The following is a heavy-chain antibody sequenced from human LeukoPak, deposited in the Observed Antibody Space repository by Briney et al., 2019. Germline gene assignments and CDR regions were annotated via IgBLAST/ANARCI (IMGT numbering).Heavy chain of an antibody. CDR2: IYHSGST. J-gene: IGHJ4*02. D-gene: IGHD3-22*01. CDR3: ARERGYYDSSGPVTYYFDY. Sequence: KASEALSLTCAVSGGSISSGGYSWSWIRQPPGKGLEWIGYIYHSGSTYYNPSLKSRVTISVDRSKNQFSLKLSSVTAADTAVYYCARERGYYDSSGPVTYYFDYWGQGTLVTVSS. V-gene: IGHV4-30-2*01. CDR1: GGSISSGGYS.